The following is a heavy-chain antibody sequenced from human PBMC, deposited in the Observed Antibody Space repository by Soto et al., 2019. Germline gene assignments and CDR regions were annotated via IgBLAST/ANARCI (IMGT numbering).Heavy chain of an antibody. CDR3: ARTNYDILTPGYYMDV. Sequence: ASETLSITCTVSGGSISSSSYYWGWIRQPPGKGLEWIGSIYYSGSTYYNPSLKSRVTISVDTSKNQFSLKLSSVTAADTAVYYCARTNYDILTPGYYMDVWGKGTTVTVSS. D-gene: IGHD3-9*01. J-gene: IGHJ6*03. CDR2: IYYSGST. V-gene: IGHV4-39*01. CDR1: GGSISSSSYY.